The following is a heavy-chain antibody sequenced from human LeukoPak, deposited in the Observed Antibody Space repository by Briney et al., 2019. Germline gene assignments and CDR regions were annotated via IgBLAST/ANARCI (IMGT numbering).Heavy chain of an antibody. Sequence: SQTLSLTCAISGDSVSSNLATWNWIRQSPSRGLEWLGRTYYRSKWSNDYALSVESRIAINPDTSKNQFSLQLNSVTPEDTASYYCTSALGVVFDYWGQGTLVTVSS. CDR3: TSALGVVFDY. J-gene: IGHJ4*02. CDR2: TYYRSKWSN. V-gene: IGHV6-1*01. CDR1: GDSVSSNLAT. D-gene: IGHD2-8*01.